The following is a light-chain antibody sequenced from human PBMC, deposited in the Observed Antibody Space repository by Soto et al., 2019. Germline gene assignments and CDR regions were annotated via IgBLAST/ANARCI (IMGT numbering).Light chain of an antibody. CDR1: QDISSF. CDR3: QKYNSAPRT. CDR2: AAS. J-gene: IGKJ1*01. Sequence: IQLTQSPSSLSASIGDRVTITCRASQDISSFLAWYQQKPGKAPKLLIYAASTLQSGVPSRFSGSGSGTDFTLTISSLQPEDFATYYCQKYNSAPRTFGQGTKVEIK. V-gene: IGKV1-9*01.